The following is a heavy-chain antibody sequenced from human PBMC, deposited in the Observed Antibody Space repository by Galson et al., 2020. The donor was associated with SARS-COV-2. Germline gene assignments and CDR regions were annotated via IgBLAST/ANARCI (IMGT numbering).Heavy chain of an antibody. V-gene: IGHV4-31*03. Sequence: SETLSLTCTVSGGSISSGGYYWSWIRQHPGKGLEWIGYIYYSGSTYYNPSLKSRVTISVDTSKNQFSLKLSSVTAADTAVYYCARAPYSSGWAHFDYWGQGTLVTVAS. CDR2: IYYSGST. J-gene: IGHJ4*02. D-gene: IGHD6-19*01. CDR1: GGSISSGGYY. CDR3: ARAPYSSGWAHFDY.